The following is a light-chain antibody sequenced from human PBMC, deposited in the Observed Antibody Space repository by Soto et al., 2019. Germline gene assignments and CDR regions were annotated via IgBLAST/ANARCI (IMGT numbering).Light chain of an antibody. J-gene: IGLJ3*02. V-gene: IGLV2-8*02. CDR2: EVT. CDR1: SSDVGAYKY. CDR3: TSYVGNDIWV. Sequence: QSAPTQPPSESRSPGQSVTISCTGTSSDVGAYKYVSWYQQYPGKAPKLMIYEVTKRPSGVPDRFSGSKSGNTASLTVSGLQAEDESDYYCTSYVGNDIWVFGGGTKLTLL.